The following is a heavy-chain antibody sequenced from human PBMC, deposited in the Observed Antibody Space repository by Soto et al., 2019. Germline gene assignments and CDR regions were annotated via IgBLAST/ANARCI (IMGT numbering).Heavy chain of an antibody. Sequence: SETLSLTCTVSGGSVSSGDYYWSWIRQPPGKGLEWIGYIYYSGSTYYNPSLKSRVTISVDTSKNQFSLKLSSVTAADTAVYYCAIGKVVVAATTYNWFDPWGQGTLVTVSS. CDR1: GGSVSSGDYY. CDR3: AIGKVVVAATTYNWFDP. J-gene: IGHJ5*02. V-gene: IGHV4-30-4*01. D-gene: IGHD2-15*01. CDR2: IYYSGST.